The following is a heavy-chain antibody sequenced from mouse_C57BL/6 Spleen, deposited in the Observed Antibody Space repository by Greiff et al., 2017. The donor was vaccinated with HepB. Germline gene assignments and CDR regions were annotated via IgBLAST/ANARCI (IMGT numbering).Heavy chain of an antibody. V-gene: IGHV8-8*01. Sequence: QVQLQQSGPGILQPSQTLSLTCSFSGFSLSTFGMGVGWIRQPSGKGLEWLAHIWWDDDKYYNPALKSRLTISKDTSKNQVFLKIANVDTADTATYYCARIPLDSSGYWFAYWGQGTLVTVSA. CDR3: ARIPLDSSGYWFAY. CDR1: GFSLSTFGMG. J-gene: IGHJ3*01. CDR2: IWWDDDK. D-gene: IGHD3-2*02.